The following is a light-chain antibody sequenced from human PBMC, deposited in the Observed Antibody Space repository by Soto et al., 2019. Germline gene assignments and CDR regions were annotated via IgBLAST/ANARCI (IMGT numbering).Light chain of an antibody. J-gene: IGKJ5*01. CDR3: QQYNNWPFT. CDR1: QSVRTK. V-gene: IGKV3-15*01. CDR2: GAS. Sequence: EIVMTQSPGTLSVSPGEGATLFCRASQSVRTKLAWYQQRAGQAPRLLMYGASTRATGIPDRFSGSGSGTEFTLTISSLQSEDFAVYYCQQYNNWPFTFGQGTRLEIK.